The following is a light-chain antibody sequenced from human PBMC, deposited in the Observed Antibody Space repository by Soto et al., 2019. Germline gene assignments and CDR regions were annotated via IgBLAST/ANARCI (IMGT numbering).Light chain of an antibody. V-gene: IGLV1-40*01. Sequence: QSVLTQPPSVSGAPGQRVTISCTGSSSNIGAGYDVHWYQQLPGTDPKLLIYGNSNRPSGVPDRFSGSKSGTSASLAITGLQAEDGADYYCQSYDSSLSGSVFGGGTKLTVL. CDR2: GNS. J-gene: IGLJ2*01. CDR3: QSYDSSLSGSV. CDR1: SSNIGAGYD.